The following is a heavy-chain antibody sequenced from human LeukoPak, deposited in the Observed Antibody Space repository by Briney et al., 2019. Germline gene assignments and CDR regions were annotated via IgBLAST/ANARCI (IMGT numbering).Heavy chain of an antibody. D-gene: IGHD5-24*01. CDR1: GYTFTGYY. J-gene: IGHJ4*02. V-gene: IGHV1-2*02. Sequence: ASVKVSCKASGYTFTGYYMHWVRQAPGQGLEWMGWINPNSGGTNYAQKFQGRVTMTRDTSISTAYMELSRLRSDGTAVYCCARAAEMATIGMNYWGQGTLVTVSS. CDR3: ARAAEMATIGMNY. CDR2: INPNSGGT.